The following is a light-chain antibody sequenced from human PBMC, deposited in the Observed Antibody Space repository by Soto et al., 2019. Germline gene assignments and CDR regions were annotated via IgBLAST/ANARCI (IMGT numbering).Light chain of an antibody. Sequence: DLQMTQSPSTLSASVGDRVTITCRASQSISSWLAWYQQKPGKAPKLLIYKASTLESGVPSRFTGSGSGTEFTLTINSLQPDDFTTYYCQQYSSFLYTFGQGTRLEIK. CDR3: QQYSSFLYT. J-gene: IGKJ2*01. CDR1: QSISSW. V-gene: IGKV1-5*03. CDR2: KAS.